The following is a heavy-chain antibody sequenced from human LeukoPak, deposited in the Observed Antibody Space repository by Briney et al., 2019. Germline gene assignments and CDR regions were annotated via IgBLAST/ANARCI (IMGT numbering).Heavy chain of an antibody. J-gene: IGHJ1*01. CDR2: INAGNGNT. Sequence: ASLKVSCKASGYTFTSYAMHWVRQAPGQRLEWMGWINAGNGNTKYSQKFQGRVTITRDTSASTAYMELSSLRSEDTAVYYCARPYSSGWYVVYFQHWGQGTLVTVSS. CDR3: ARPYSSGWYVVYFQH. V-gene: IGHV1-3*01. CDR1: GYTFTSYA. D-gene: IGHD6-19*01.